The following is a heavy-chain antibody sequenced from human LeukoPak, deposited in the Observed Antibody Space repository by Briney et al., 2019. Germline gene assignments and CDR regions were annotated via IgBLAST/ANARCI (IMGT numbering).Heavy chain of an antibody. CDR1: RGSVSSSTYY. CDR2: IYYIGST. Sequence: PSETLSLTCTVSRGSVSSSTYYWSWVRQPPGKGLEWIASIYYIGSTYYNPSLKSRVTISLDMSKNQFSLKLSSVTAADTAVYYCARDCSSTSCYNSREGLRTEPLDYWGQGTLVTVSS. V-gene: IGHV4-39*07. D-gene: IGHD2-2*02. CDR3: ARDCSSTSCYNSREGLRTEPLDY. J-gene: IGHJ4*02.